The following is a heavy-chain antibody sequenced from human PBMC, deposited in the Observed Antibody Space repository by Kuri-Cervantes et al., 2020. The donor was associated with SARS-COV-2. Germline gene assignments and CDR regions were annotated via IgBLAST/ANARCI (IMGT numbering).Heavy chain of an antibody. J-gene: IGHJ4*02. CDR3: AKSNLGYCSSTSCYSFDY. CDR2: ISSSSSTI. V-gene: IGHV3-48*01. D-gene: IGHD2-2*02. CDR1: GFTFSSYS. Sequence: GGSLRLSCAASGFTFSSYSMNWVRQAPGKGLEWVSYISSSSSTIYYADSVKGRFTISRDNAKNSLYLQMNSLRADDTAVYYCAKSNLGYCSSTSCYSFDYWGQGTLVTVSS.